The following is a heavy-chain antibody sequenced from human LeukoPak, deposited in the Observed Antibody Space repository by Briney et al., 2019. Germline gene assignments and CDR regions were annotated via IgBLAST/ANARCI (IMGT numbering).Heavy chain of an antibody. V-gene: IGHV3-23*01. Sequence: GGSLTLSCGASGFIFSSYAMSWVRQAPGKGLEWVSAITGSGGSTYYEDSVKGRFTISRDNSKNTLYLQMNSLRAEDTAVYHCAISRDSSGYYYSWGQGTLVTVSS. D-gene: IGHD3-22*01. CDR3: AISRDSSGYYYS. CDR2: ITGSGGST. CDR1: GFIFSSYA. J-gene: IGHJ4*02.